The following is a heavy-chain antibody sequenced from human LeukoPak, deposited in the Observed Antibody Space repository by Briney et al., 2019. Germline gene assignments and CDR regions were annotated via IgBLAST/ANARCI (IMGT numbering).Heavy chain of an antibody. D-gene: IGHD6-19*01. CDR1: DDTFTIYT. CDR2: IIPIFGTA. J-gene: IGHJ6*03. Sequence: SVKVSCKSSDDTFTIYTISWERQAPGPGLEWMGGIIPIFGTANYAQKYQGRVTITADKSTSTAYMELSSLRSEDTAVYYCARDHAESGWYVSPYYYYMDVWGKGTTVTVSS. CDR3: ARDHAESGWYVSPYYYYMDV. V-gene: IGHV1-69*06.